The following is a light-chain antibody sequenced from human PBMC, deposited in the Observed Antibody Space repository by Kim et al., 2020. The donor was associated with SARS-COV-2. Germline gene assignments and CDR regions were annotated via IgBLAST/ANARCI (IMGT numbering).Light chain of an antibody. Sequence: DIQMNQSPSSLSASVGDRVTITCRASQSISSYLNWYQQKPGKAPKLLIYAASSLQSGVLSRFSGSGSGTDFTLTISSLQPEDFATYYCQQSYSTPSITFGQGTRLEIK. CDR3: QQSYSTPSIT. CDR1: QSISSY. J-gene: IGKJ5*01. CDR2: AAS. V-gene: IGKV1-39*01.